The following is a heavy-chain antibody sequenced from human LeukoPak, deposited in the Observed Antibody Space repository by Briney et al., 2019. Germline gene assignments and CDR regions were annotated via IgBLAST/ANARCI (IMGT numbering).Heavy chain of an antibody. CDR2: LDPNTGGT. V-gene: IGHV1-2*02. Sequence: ASVKVSCKASEYTFTSYHIHWVRQAPGQGLEWMGWLDPNTGGTESAQKFQVRLTMTRDTSISTAYMELSSLRADDTAVYYCARVGKNGWDFDHWGQGTLVTVSS. D-gene: IGHD6-19*01. J-gene: IGHJ4*02. CDR1: EYTFTSYH. CDR3: ARVGKNGWDFDH.